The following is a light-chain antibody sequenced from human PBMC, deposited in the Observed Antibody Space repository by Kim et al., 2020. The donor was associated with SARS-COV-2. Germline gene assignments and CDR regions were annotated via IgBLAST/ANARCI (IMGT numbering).Light chain of an antibody. Sequence: ASLGDRVTILCRASQTIGDFLAWHQQKPGEAPKLLIYKASSLESGVPSRFTGSGSGTDFTLTINSLQPDDFASYYCQQYKTTSRTFGQGTKVDIK. V-gene: IGKV1-5*03. J-gene: IGKJ1*01. CDR1: QTIGDF. CDR2: KAS. CDR3: QQYKTTSRT.